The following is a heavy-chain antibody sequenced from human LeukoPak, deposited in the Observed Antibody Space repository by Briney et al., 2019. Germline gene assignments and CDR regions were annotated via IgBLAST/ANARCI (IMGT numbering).Heavy chain of an antibody. Sequence: GSLRLSCVASGFIFSKHWMHWVRQAPGKGLVWVSRLNLDGSTTSYADSVKGRFTISRDNAKNTLYLQMNSLRVDDTGVYYCARESSGSYWGWGQGTLVTVSS. CDR1: GFIFSKHW. CDR2: LNLDGSTT. D-gene: IGHD3-10*01. V-gene: IGHV3-74*01. J-gene: IGHJ4*02. CDR3: ARESSGSYWG.